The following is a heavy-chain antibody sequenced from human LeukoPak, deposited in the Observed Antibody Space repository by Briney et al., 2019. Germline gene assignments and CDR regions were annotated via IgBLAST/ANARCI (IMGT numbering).Heavy chain of an antibody. D-gene: IGHD3-3*01. CDR3: ASSKPDFWSGRKGYYFGY. CDR1: GGTFSSYA. V-gene: IGHV1-69*05. J-gene: IGHJ4*02. CDR2: IIPIFGTA. Sequence: SVKVSCKASGGTFSSYAISWVRQAPGQGLEWMGGIIPIFGTANYAQKFQGRVTITTDESTSTAYMEPSSLRSEDTAVYYCASSKPDFWSGRKGYYFGYWGQGTLVTVSS.